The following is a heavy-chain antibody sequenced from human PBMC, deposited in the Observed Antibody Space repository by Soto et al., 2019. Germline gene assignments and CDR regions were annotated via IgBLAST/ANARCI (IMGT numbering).Heavy chain of an antibody. Sequence: PSETLSLTCTVSGGSISSSSYYWGWIRQPPGKGLEWIGSIYYSGSTYYNPSLKSRVTISVDTSKNQFSLKLSSVTAADTAVYYCARRALVGYSSSSGGDYWGQGTLVTVSS. V-gene: IGHV4-39*01. CDR1: GGSISSSSYY. CDR2: IYYSGST. D-gene: IGHD6-6*01. J-gene: IGHJ4*02. CDR3: ARRALVGYSSSSGGDY.